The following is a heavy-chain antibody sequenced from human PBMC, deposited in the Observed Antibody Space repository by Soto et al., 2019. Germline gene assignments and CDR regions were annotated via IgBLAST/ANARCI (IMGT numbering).Heavy chain of an antibody. CDR3: ARHHYYGSGSYAIWYYYYGMDV. Sequence: SETLSLTCTVSGGSISSSSYYWVWIRQAPGKGLEWIGSIYYSGSTYYNPSLKSRVTISVDTSKNQFSLKLSSVTAADTAVYYCARHHYYGSGSYAIWYYYYGMDVWGQGTLVTVSS. CDR1: GGSISSSSYY. CDR2: IYYSGST. V-gene: IGHV4-39*01. D-gene: IGHD3-10*01. J-gene: IGHJ6*02.